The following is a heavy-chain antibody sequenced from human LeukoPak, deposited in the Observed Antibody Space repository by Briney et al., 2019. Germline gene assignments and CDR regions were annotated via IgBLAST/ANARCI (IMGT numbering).Heavy chain of an antibody. CDR1: RFTFSSSA. CDR3: AKSHVDTVYNYYFDY. J-gene: IGHJ4*02. CDR2: ISGSGGST. D-gene: IGHD5-18*01. V-gene: IGHV3-23*01. Sequence: GGSLRLSCAASRFTFSSSAMCWGRHGPGKGLWWGSAISGSGGSTYYADSVKGRFTISRDNSKNTLYLQMNSLRAEDTAVYYCAKSHVDTVYNYYFDYWGQGTLVTVSS.